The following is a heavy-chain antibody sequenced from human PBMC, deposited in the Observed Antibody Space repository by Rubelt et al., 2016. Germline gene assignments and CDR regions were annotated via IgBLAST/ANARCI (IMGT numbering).Heavy chain of an antibody. CDR2: IHPSGGST. Sequence: QVQLVQSGAEVKKPGASVEVSCKASGYTFTSYYMHWVRQAPGQGLEWMGIIHPSGGSTSYAQKFPGGVTVTRDTSTSTVYMELSSLGSEDTAVYYCARTKTVEMATIPLAYWGQGTLVTVSS. D-gene: IGHD5-24*01. CDR1: GYTFTSYY. CDR3: ARTKTVEMATIPLAY. J-gene: IGHJ4*02. V-gene: IGHV1-46*01.